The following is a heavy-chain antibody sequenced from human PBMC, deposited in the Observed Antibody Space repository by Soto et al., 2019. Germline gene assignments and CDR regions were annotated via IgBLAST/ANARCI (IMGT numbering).Heavy chain of an antibody. CDR1: GFTFDDYA. J-gene: IGHJ5*02. CDR3: AKGTGGSGMGNWFDP. CDR2: ISWNSGSI. D-gene: IGHD3-10*01. Sequence: EVQLVASGGGLVQPGRSLRLSCAASGFTFDDYAMHWVRQAPGKGLEWVSGISWNSGSIGYADSVKGRFTISRDNAKNSLYLQMNSLRAEDTALYYCAKGTGGSGMGNWFDPWGQGTLVTVSS. V-gene: IGHV3-9*01.